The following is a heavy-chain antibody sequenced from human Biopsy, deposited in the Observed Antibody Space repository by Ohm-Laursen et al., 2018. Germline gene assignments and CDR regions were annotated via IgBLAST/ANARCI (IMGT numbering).Heavy chain of an antibody. CDR2: IYNSGST. Sequence: GTLSLTCPVSGGSMSSYYWTWIRQPPGKGLEWIGYIYNSGSTNYSPSLKSRVTISVAVDTSKSQFSLRLSSVTAADTAMYYCARGEAGVYDALDIWGQGTMVIVSS. J-gene: IGHJ3*02. V-gene: IGHV4-59*01. D-gene: IGHD5/OR15-5a*01. CDR3: ARGEAGVYDALDI. CDR1: GGSMSSYY.